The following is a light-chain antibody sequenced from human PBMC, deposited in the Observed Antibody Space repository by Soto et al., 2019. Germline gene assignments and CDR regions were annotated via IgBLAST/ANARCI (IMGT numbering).Light chain of an antibody. CDR2: EVS. Sequence: QSALTQPASVSGSPGQSITISCTGTSSDVGDHDYVSWYQQHSGKAPKLMIYEVSNRPSGVSNRFSGSKSGNTASLTISGLQAEDEADYYCISYTSSITPYVFGTGTKLTVL. V-gene: IGLV2-14*01. J-gene: IGLJ1*01. CDR1: SSDVGDHDY. CDR3: ISYTSSITPYV.